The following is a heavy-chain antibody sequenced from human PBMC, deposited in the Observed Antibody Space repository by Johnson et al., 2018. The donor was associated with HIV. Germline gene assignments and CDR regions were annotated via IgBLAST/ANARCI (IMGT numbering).Heavy chain of an antibody. Sequence: QVQLVESGGGVVQPGRSLRLSCAASGFTFSSYGMHWVRQAPGKGLEWVAVISYDGSNKYYADSVKGRFTISRDNSKNSLYLQMNSLRTEDTALYYCAKGALEWELLAGDAFDIWGQGTMVTVSS. J-gene: IGHJ3*02. CDR1: GFTFSSYG. D-gene: IGHD1-26*01. CDR3: AKGALEWELLAGDAFDI. V-gene: IGHV3-30*18. CDR2: ISYDGSNK.